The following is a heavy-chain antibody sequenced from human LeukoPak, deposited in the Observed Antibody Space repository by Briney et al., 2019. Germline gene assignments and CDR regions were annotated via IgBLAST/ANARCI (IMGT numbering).Heavy chain of an antibody. CDR2: ISGSGGST. CDR1: GFTFSSYA. CDR3: AKDPYYDSSGYLES. Sequence: GGSLRLSCAASGFTFSSYAISWVRQAPGKGLEWVSAISGSGGSTYYADSVKGRFTISRDNSKNTLYLQMNSLRAEDTAVYYCAKDPYYDSSGYLESWGQGTLVTVSS. V-gene: IGHV3-23*01. D-gene: IGHD3-22*01. J-gene: IGHJ4*02.